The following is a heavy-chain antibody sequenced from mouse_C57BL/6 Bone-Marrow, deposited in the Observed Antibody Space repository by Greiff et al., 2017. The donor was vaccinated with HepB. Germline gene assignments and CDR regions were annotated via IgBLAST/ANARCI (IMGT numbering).Heavy chain of an antibody. D-gene: IGHD2-4*01. Sequence: VQLKESGPGLVKPSQSLSLTCSVTGYSITSGYYWNWIRQFPGNKLEWMGYISYDGSNNYNPSLKNRISITRDTSKNQIFLKLNSVTTEDTATYYCARLYDYDGFAYWGQGTLVTVSA. CDR3: ARLYDYDGFAY. CDR2: ISYDGSN. CDR1: GYSITSGYY. J-gene: IGHJ3*01. V-gene: IGHV3-6*01.